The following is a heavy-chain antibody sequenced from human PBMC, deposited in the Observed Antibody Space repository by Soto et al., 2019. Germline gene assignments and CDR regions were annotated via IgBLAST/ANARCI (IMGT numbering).Heavy chain of an antibody. J-gene: IGHJ3*02. CDR2: IFSNDEK. CDR3: ARTRGLRYFDWLYPLADDAFDI. Sequence: QVTLKESGPVLVNPTETLTLTCTVSGFSLSNARMGVSWIRQPPGKALEWLAHIFSNDEKSYSTSLKSRLTISKDTSKSQVVLTMTNMDPVDTATYYCARTRGLRYFDWLYPLADDAFDIWGQGTMVTVSS. CDR1: GFSLSNARMG. V-gene: IGHV2-26*01. D-gene: IGHD3-9*01.